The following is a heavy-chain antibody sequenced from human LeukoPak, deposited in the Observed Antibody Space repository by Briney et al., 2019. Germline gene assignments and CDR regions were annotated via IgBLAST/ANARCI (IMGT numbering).Heavy chain of an antibody. D-gene: IGHD3-22*01. J-gene: IGHJ4*02. V-gene: IGHV1-2*02. CDR3: ARGSFTGITMIVVVTTADY. Sequence: ASVKVSCKASGYTFTGYYMHWVRQAPGQGLEWMGWINPNSGGTNYAQKFQGRVTMTRDTSISTAYMELSSLRSDDTAVYYCARGSFTGITMIVVVTTADYWGQGTLVTVSS. CDR2: INPNSGGT. CDR1: GYTFTGYY.